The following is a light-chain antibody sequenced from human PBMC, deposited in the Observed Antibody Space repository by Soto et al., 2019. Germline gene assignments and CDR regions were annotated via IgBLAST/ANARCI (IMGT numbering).Light chain of an antibody. CDR3: QQFGPSRWT. Sequence: EIVLTQSPGTLSLSPGERATLSCRASQSVSSNHLAWYQQKPGQAPRPLIYGTSNRATGISDRFSGSGSGTDFTLTISRPEPEDFAVYYCQQFGPSRWTFGQGTKVEIK. J-gene: IGKJ1*01. CDR2: GTS. V-gene: IGKV3-20*01. CDR1: QSVSSNH.